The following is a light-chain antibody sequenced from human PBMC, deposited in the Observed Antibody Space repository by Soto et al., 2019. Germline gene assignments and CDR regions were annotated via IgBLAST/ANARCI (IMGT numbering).Light chain of an antibody. CDR2: GAS. Sequence: EIVMTQSPATLSVSPGQRATLSCRASQSVSSNLAWYQQKPGQAPRLLIYGASTRATGIPARFSGSVSGTEFTLTIRSLQSEDFAVYYCQHYTTWPPLTFGQGTKVEIK. CDR3: QHYTTWPPLT. J-gene: IGKJ1*01. V-gene: IGKV3-15*01. CDR1: QSVSSN.